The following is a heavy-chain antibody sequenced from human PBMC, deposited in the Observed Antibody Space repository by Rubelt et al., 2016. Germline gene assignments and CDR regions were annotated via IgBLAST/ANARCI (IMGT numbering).Heavy chain of an antibody. Sequence: GQLVQSGAEVKKPGASVKVSCKASGYTFAGHYMHWVRQAPGQGLEWMGLINPNSGGTNYAQKFQGRVTMTRDTPIKTAYLELGRLTSDDTAVYYCSRDFDYYDGRGFRYVLQFDSWGLGTLVTFSS. CDR1: GYTFAGHY. D-gene: IGHD3-22*01. CDR3: SRDFDYYDGRGFRYVLQFDS. V-gene: IGHV1-2*02. J-gene: IGHJ4*02. CDR2: INPNSGGT.